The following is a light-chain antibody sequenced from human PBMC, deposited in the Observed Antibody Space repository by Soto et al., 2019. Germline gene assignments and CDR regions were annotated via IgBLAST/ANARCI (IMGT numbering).Light chain of an antibody. CDR3: PSYDSSLGGSKGV. Sequence: QSVLTQPPSMSGAPGQRVTISCTGTSSDIGAGYDVHWYQQLPGTAPKLLIYSNINRPSGVPDRFSGSKSGTSASLAITGLQAEDEADYYCPSYDSSLGGSKGVFGGGTKLTVL. J-gene: IGLJ3*02. CDR1: SSDIGAGYD. CDR2: SNI. V-gene: IGLV1-40*01.